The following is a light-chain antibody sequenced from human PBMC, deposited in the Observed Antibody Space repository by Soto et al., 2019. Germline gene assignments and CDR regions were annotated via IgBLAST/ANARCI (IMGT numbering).Light chain of an antibody. J-gene: IGKJ1*01. CDR2: AAS. CDR1: QGIRND. CDR3: LQHSTYPLT. Sequence: DIQMTQFPSSLSASVGDRVTITCRASQGIRNDLGWYQQKPGKAPKRLIYAASSLQSGVPSRFSGSGSETEFTLEMSSRQPEDSATFYCLQHSTYPLTFGQGTKVEIK. V-gene: IGKV1-17*01.